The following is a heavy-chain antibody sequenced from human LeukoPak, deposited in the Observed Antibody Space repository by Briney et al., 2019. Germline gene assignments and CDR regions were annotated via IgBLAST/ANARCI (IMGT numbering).Heavy chain of an antibody. D-gene: IGHD6-13*01. CDR3: ARDLAEGSSWDLGSFDI. CDR2: IWYDGSNK. J-gene: IGHJ3*02. V-gene: IGHV3-33*01. Sequence: GRSQRLSCAASGFTFSSYGMHWVRQAPGKGLEWVAVIWYDGSNKYYADSVKGRFTISRDNSKNTLYLQMNSLRTEDTAVYYCARDLAEGSSWDLGSFDIWGQGTMVTVSS. CDR1: GFTFSSYG.